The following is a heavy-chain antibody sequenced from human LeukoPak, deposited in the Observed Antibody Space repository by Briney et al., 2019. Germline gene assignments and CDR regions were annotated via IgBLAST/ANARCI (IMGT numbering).Heavy chain of an antibody. Sequence: PGGSLRLSCAVYGFTFNSYAMMWVRQAPGKGLEWVSDISGSGGSTYYADSVKGRFTIYRDNSKNTLYLKMNSLRAEDTAVYYCAKESGRYYDSSGYYSTPHTLDYWGQGTLVTVSS. J-gene: IGHJ4*02. V-gene: IGHV3-23*01. D-gene: IGHD3-22*01. CDR1: GFTFNSYA. CDR3: AKESGRYYDSSGYYSTPHTLDY. CDR2: ISGSGGST.